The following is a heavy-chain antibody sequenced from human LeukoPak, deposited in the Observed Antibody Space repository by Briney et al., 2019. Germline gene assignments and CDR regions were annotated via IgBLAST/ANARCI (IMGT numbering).Heavy chain of an antibody. CDR2: INHSGST. D-gene: IGHD4-17*01. V-gene: IGHV4-34*01. Sequence: SETLSLTCAVYGGSFSGYYWSWIRQPPGKGLEWIGEINHSGSTNYNPSLKSRVTISVDTSKNQFSLKLSSVTAADTAVYYCARNDYGDYTLFYYFDYWGQGTLVTVSS. J-gene: IGHJ4*02. CDR3: ARNDYGDYTLFYYFDY. CDR1: GGSFSGYY.